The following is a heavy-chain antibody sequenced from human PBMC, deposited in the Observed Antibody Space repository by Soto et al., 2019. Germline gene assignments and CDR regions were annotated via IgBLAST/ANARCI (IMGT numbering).Heavy chain of an antibody. V-gene: IGHV3-21*02. CDR2: ISSSSTYT. CDR3: ARVGSPGYCSGGYCPPPDY. D-gene: IGHD2-15*01. J-gene: IGHJ4*02. Sequence: EVQLVESGGGLVKPGGSLRLSCAASGFTFSTSTMNWVRQAPGQRLEWVSSISSSSTYTYYAASVKGRFTISRDNAKNSLYLQMNSLRAEDTAVYYCARVGSPGYCSGGYCPPPDYWGQGTLVTVSS. CDR1: GFTFSTST.